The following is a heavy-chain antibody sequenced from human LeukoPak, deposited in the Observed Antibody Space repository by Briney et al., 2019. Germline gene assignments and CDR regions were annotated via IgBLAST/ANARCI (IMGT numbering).Heavy chain of an antibody. J-gene: IGHJ4*02. D-gene: IGHD5-12*01. CDR2: INQDGSKE. Sequence: GGSLRLSCTASGFIFSNYWMTWVRQAPGKGLEWVAQINQDGSKEYYIDSVKARFSISRDNAGNSLSLQMNSLRAEDTAVYYCVRDGGVSGYDLLDYWGQGTLVTVSS. CDR3: VRDGGVSGYDLLDY. CDR1: GFIFSNYW. V-gene: IGHV3-7*01.